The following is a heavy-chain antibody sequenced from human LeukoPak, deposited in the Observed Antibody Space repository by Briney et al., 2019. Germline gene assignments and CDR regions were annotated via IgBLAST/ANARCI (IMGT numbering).Heavy chain of an antibody. V-gene: IGHV1-2*02. CDR3: ARGYALYSGRYIDFDY. J-gene: IGHJ4*02. D-gene: IGHD1-26*01. CDR2: INPNNGGT. Sequence: ASVKVSRKASGYTFTGHYMHWVRQAPGQGLEWMGWINPNNGGTNYAQEFQGRVTMTRDTSISTAYMELSRLRSDDTAVYYCARGYALYSGRYIDFDYWGQGTLVTVSS. CDR1: GYTFTGHY.